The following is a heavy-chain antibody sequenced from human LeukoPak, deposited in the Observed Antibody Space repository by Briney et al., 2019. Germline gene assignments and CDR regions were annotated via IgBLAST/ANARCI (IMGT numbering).Heavy chain of an antibody. V-gene: IGHV4-34*01. D-gene: IGHD6-13*01. Sequence: PSETLSLTCAVYGGSSRGYYWNWLWIRQSPGKGLEWIGEINDSGSPNYNPSLKSRVAISENKSLNQFSLRLSSVTAADTAVYFCARGLGYSSSWYHYWGQGTLVTVSS. CDR2: INDSGSP. CDR1: GGSSRGYY. CDR3: ARGLGYSSSWYHY. J-gene: IGHJ4*02.